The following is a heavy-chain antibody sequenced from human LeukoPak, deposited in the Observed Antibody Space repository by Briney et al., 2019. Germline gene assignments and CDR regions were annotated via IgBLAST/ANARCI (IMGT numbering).Heavy chain of an antibody. D-gene: IGHD2-2*01. CDR3: ARAVPIVVVPAASYFDY. CDR2: IYYSGST. J-gene: IGHJ4*02. Sequence: PSETLSLTCTVSGGSISSYYWSWIRQPPGKGLEWIGYIYYSGSTNYNPSLKSRVTISVDTSKNQFSLKLSSVTAADTAVYYCARAVPIVVVPAASYFDYWGQGTLVTVSS. CDR1: GGSISSYY. V-gene: IGHV4-59*01.